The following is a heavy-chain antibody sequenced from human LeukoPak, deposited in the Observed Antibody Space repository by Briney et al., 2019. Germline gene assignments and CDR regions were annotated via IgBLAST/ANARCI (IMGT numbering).Heavy chain of an antibody. V-gene: IGHV1-8*03. CDR1: GYTFTSYD. J-gene: IGHJ4*02. CDR3: ARVSDPSSGGHFDY. Sequence: ASVKVSCKASGYTFTSYDINWVRQATGQGLEWMGWMNPNSGNTGYAQKFQGRVTITRNTSISTAYMELSSLRSEDTAVYYCARVSDPSSGGHFDYWGQGTLVTVSS. CDR2: MNPNSGNT. D-gene: IGHD2-15*01.